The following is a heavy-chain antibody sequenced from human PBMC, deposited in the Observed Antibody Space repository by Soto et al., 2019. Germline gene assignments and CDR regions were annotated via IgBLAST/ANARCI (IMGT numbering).Heavy chain of an antibody. Sequence: SETLSLTCTVSGGSISSSSYYWGWIRQPPGKGLEWIGSIYYSGSTYYNPSLKSRVTISVDTSKNQFSLKLSSVTAADTAVYYFARLISNCALHCGHGALLTISS. D-gene: IGHD4-4*01. J-gene: IGHJ4*01. CDR1: GGSISSSSYY. CDR3: ARLISNCALH. CDR2: IYYSGST. V-gene: IGHV4-39*01.